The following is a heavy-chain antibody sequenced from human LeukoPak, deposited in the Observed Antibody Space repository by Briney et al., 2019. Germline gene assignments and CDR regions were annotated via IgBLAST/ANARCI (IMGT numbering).Heavy chain of an antibody. V-gene: IGHV1-46*01. Sequence: ASVKVSCKASGYTFTSYYIHWVRQAPGQGLEWMGIINPRDGNTHYAQKFQGRVTMTRDTPTSTVYMELSSLRSEDTAVYYCARGVYYYDSSDYYYFHHWGQGTLVTVSS. J-gene: IGHJ1*01. CDR3: ARGVYYYDSSDYYYFHH. CDR1: GYTFTSYY. D-gene: IGHD3-22*01. CDR2: INPRDGNT.